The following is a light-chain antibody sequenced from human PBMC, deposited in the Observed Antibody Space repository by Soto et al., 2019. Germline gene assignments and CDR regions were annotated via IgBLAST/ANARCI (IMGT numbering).Light chain of an antibody. CDR2: EVS. J-gene: IGLJ1*01. V-gene: IGLV2-14*01. CDR1: ISDVGGYNY. Sequence: QSALTQPASLSGSPGQSITISCTGTISDVGGYNYVSWYQQHPGKAPKLMIYEVSTRPSGVSNRFSGSKSGNTASLTISGLQAEDEADYYCSSYTSSSTIYVFGTGTKVTVL. CDR3: SSYTSSSTIYV.